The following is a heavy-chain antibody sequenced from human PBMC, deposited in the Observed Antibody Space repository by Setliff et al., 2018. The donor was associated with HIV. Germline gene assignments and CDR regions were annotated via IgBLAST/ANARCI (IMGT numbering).Heavy chain of an antibody. CDR2: IYTSGSS. CDR1: GGSISSGSYY. J-gene: IGHJ6*02. Sequence: SETLSLTCTVSGGSISSGSYYWSWIRQPAGKGLEWIGHIYTSGSSNYNPSLKSRVSISLDTSKKQVSLKLNSVTAADTAVYYCARFLPGYSSSWYFGYSYYGMDVWGQGTTVTVSS. CDR3: ARFLPGYSSSWYFGYSYYGMDV. D-gene: IGHD6-13*01. V-gene: IGHV4-61*09.